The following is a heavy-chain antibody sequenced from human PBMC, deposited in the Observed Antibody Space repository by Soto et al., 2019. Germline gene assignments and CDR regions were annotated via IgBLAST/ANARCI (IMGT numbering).Heavy chain of an antibody. Sequence: QGLLVQSGAEVKQPGASVKVSCNASGYSFTTYGINWGRLAQGQGLEWMGWISGYNGDTNNAQKFRDRGTMTIDRSTTTAYLERRSLTSDDTAVAYWAKNWHPPYYYYGVDVWGRGNTVTVSS. CDR1: GYSFTTYG. CDR3: AKNWHPPYYYYGVDV. J-gene: IGHJ6*02. V-gene: IGHV1-18*01. CDR2: ISGYNGDT.